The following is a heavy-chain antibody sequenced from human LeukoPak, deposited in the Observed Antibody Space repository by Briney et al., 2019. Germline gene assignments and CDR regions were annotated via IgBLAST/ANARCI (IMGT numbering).Heavy chain of an antibody. CDR1: GFTFTSYA. D-gene: IGHD1-26*01. V-gene: IGHV3-48*04. Sequence: GGSLRLSCAASGFTFTSYAMNWVRQAPGKGLEWISSISTDSLTIKYADFVSGQFTISRDNAEHLLFLQMNSLRAEDTAVYYCARKAQTGSHSGPFDIWGQGTLVTVSS. CDR2: ISTDSLTI. CDR3: ARKAQTGSHSGPFDI. J-gene: IGHJ3*02.